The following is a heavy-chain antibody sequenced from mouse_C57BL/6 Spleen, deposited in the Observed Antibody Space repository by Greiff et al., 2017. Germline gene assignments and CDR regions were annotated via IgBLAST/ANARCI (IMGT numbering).Heavy chain of an antibody. J-gene: IGHJ4*01. CDR1: GFSLTSYG. D-gene: IGHD2-2*01. CDR2: IWRGGST. Sequence: VKLEESGPGLVQPSQSLSITCTVSGFSLTSYGVHWVRQSPGKGLEWLGVIWRGGSTDYNAAFMSRLSITKDNSKSQVFFKMNSLQADDTAIYYCAKRGIYYGYDGDAMDYWGQGTSVTVSS. V-gene: IGHV2-5*01. CDR3: AKRGIYYGYDGDAMDY.